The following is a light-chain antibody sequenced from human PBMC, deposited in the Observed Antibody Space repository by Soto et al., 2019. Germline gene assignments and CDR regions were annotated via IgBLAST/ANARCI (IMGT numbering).Light chain of an antibody. J-gene: IGKJ4*01. CDR3: QHYNNWPPRVT. CDR2: GAS. V-gene: IGKV3-15*01. Sequence: EIVMTQSPATLAVSPGERATLSCRASQSISSNLAWYQQKPGQAPRLLIYGASTRATDIPARFSGSESGTEFTLTISSLLSEDFAFYYCQHYNNWPPRVTFGGGTKVEIK. CDR1: QSISSN.